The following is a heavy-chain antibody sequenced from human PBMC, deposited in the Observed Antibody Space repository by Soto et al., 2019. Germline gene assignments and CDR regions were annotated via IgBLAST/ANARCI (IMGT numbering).Heavy chain of an antibody. CDR2: IIPILGIA. D-gene: IGHD2-2*01. Sequence: QVQLVQSGAEVKKPGSSVKVSCKASGGTFSSYTISWVRQAPGQGLEWMGRIIPILGIANYAQKFQGRVTITADKSTSTAYMELNSLRSEDTAVYYCAREDIVVVPAANFAFDIWGQGTMVTVSS. J-gene: IGHJ3*02. CDR1: GGTFSSYT. CDR3: AREDIVVVPAANFAFDI. V-gene: IGHV1-69*08.